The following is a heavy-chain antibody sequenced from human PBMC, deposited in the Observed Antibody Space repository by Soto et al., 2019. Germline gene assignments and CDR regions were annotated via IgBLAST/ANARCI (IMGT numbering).Heavy chain of an antibody. CDR3: AGGMAGLDV. Sequence: EVQLVESGGGLVQPGGSLRLSCAASGLSCNIYWMHWDRQVPGKGLVWLARINSDGSHTIYVDSVKGRFTISRDNAKSTVFLQMDSLRDEDTGVYYCAGGMAGLDVWGQGTTVTVSS. CDR2: INSDGSHT. V-gene: IGHV3-74*01. J-gene: IGHJ6*02. CDR1: GLSCNIYW.